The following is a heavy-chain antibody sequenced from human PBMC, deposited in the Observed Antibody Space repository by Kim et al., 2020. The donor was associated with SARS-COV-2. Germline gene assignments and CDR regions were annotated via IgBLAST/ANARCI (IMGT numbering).Heavy chain of an antibody. CDR1: GFTFSSFW. D-gene: IGHD3-3*01. J-gene: IGHJ4*02. CDR3: ARHRFSHDY. V-gene: IGHV3-7*01. Sequence: GGSLRLSCAASGFTFSSFWMSWVRQAPGKGLEWVANIKEDGSEKNYVDSVKGRFTISRDNPTNSLYLQMNSLRAEDTAVYYCARHRFSHDYWGQGTLVTV. CDR2: IKEDGSEK.